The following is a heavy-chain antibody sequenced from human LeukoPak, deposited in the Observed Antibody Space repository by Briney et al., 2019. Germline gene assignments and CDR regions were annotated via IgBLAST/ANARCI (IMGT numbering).Heavy chain of an antibody. CDR3: ARRSGGHYDFWSGYSTVGNYYFDY. D-gene: IGHD3-3*01. Sequence: ASVKVSCKASGYTFTGYYMHWVRQAPGQGLEWMGWINPNSGGTNYAQKFQGRDTMTRDTSISTAYMELSRLRSDDTAVYYCARRSGGHYDFWSGYSTVGNYYFDYWGQGTLVTVSS. CDR2: INPNSGGT. J-gene: IGHJ4*02. V-gene: IGHV1-2*02. CDR1: GYTFTGYY.